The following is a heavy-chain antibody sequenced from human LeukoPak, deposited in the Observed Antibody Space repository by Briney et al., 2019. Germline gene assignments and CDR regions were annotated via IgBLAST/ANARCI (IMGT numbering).Heavy chain of an antibody. J-gene: IGHJ2*01. CDR3: AREAYDILTGYRSYWYFDL. D-gene: IGHD3-9*01. CDR1: GFTFSDYY. CDR2: ISSSSLYT. V-gene: IGHV3-11*05. Sequence: GGSLRLSCEASGFTFSDYYMSWIRQAPGKGLEWVSYISSSSLYTNYADSVKGRFTISRDNAKNSLYLQMNSLRAEDTAVYYCAREAYDILTGYRSYWYFDLWGRGTLVTVSS.